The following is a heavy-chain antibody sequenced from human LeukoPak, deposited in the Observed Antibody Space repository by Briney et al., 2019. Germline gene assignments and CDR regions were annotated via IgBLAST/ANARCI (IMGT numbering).Heavy chain of an antibody. CDR2: ISPSSSSI. CDR3: ARENAWGYFDF. J-gene: IGHJ4*02. D-gene: IGHD7-27*01. Sequence: GGSLRLSCAASGFTFSSYWMHWVRQAPGKGLEWVSYISPSSSSIYFADSVKGRFTISRDNAQNSLYLQMNSLRAEDTAVYYCARENAWGYFDFWGQGTLVTVSS. CDR1: GFTFSSYW. V-gene: IGHV3-48*01.